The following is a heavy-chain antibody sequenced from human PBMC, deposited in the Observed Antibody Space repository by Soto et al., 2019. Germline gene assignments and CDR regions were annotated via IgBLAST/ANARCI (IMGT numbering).Heavy chain of an antibody. V-gene: IGHV4-34*01. CDR1: VGSFSGYY. CDR2: FNHSGST. J-gene: IGHJ5*02. Sequence: SETLSLTCAVYVGSFSGYYWSFIRQPPGEGLEWIGEFNHSGSTNYNPSLKIRVTISVDTSKNQFSLKLSSVTAADTAVYYCARAYRSHEVVVAARRIWLDPWGQGTLVT. CDR3: ARAYRSHEVVVAARRIWLDP. D-gene: IGHD2-15*01.